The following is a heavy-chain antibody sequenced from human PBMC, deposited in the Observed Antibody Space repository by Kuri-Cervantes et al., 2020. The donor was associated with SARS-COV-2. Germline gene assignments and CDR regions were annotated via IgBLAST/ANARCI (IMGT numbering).Heavy chain of an antibody. CDR1: GVTFSGSA. CDR3: AVTFAPYYYYGMDV. V-gene: IGHV3-33*08. Sequence: LSLTCAASGVTFSGSAIHWVRQASGKGLGWVAVIWYDGSNKYYADSVKGRFTISRDNSKNTLYLQMNSLRAEDTAVYYCAVTFAPYYYYGMDVWGQGTMVTVSS. CDR2: IWYDGSNK. J-gene: IGHJ6*02. D-gene: IGHD3-16*01.